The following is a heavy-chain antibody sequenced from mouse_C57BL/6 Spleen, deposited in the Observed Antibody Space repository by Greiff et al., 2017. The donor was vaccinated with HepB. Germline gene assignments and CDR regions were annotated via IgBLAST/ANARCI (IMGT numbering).Heavy chain of an antibody. CDR1: GYAFSSSW. J-gene: IGHJ3*01. V-gene: IGHV1-82*01. Sequence: QVQLQQSGPELVKPGASVKISCKASGYAFSSSWMNWVKQRPGKGLEWIGRIYPGDGDTNYNGKFKGKATLTADKSSSTAYMQLSSLTSEDSAVYFCAPYSSGYWFAYWGQGTLVTVSA. D-gene: IGHD3-2*02. CDR2: IYPGDGDT. CDR3: APYSSGYWFAY.